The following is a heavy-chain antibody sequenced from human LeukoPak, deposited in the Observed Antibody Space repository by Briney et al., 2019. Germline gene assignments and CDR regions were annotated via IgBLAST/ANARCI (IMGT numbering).Heavy chain of an antibody. J-gene: IGHJ4*02. CDR3: ARYSSSWYYFDY. Sequence: SETLSLTCTVSGGSISGYYWSWIRQPAGKGLERIGRIYSSGSTSYNPSLKSRVTMSVDTSKNQFSLKLSSVTAADTAVYYCARYSSSWYYFDYWGQGTLVTVSS. CDR1: GGSISGYY. CDR2: IYSSGST. V-gene: IGHV4-4*07. D-gene: IGHD6-13*01.